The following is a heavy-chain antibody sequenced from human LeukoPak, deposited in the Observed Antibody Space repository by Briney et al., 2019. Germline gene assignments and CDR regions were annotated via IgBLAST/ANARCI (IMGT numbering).Heavy chain of an antibody. CDR1: GGSISSYY. CDR3: ARDRGRSLTGQNYGLDV. J-gene: IGHJ6*02. V-gene: IGHV4-59*12. Sequence: SENLSLTCTVSGGSISSYYWSWIRQPPGKGLEWIGYIYYSGSTNYNPSLKSRVTISVDTSKNQFSLKLSSVTAADTAVYYCARDRGRSLTGQNYGLDVWGQGTTVTVSS. CDR2: IYYSGST. D-gene: IGHD3-9*01.